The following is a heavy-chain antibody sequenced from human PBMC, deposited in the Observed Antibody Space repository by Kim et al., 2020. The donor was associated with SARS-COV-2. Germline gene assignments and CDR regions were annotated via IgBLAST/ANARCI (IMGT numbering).Heavy chain of an antibody. Sequence: GGSLRLSCAASGFTFSSYGMHWVRQAPGKGLEWVAVIWYDGSNKYYADSVKGRFTISRDNSKNTLYLQMNSLRAEDTAVYFCARDSNIGWAYGTPNYYYMDVWGKGTTVTVSS. CDR3: ARDSNIGWAYGTPNYYYMDV. CDR1: GFTFSSYG. D-gene: IGHD3-10*01. J-gene: IGHJ6*03. V-gene: IGHV3-33*01. CDR2: IWYDGSNK.